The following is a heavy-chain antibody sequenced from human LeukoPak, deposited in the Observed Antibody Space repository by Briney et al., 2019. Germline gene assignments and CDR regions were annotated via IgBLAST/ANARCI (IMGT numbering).Heavy chain of an antibody. V-gene: IGHV4-61*01. D-gene: IGHD3/OR15-3a*01. CDR1: GGSVSSDNYY. J-gene: IGHJ5*02. CDR2: IYYSGST. Sequence: SETLSLTCTVSGGSVSSDNYYWSWIRQPPGKGLEWIGYIYYSGSTNYNPSLKSRVTISVDTSKNQFSLKLSSVTAADTAVYYCARSGGLVVNSFDPWGQGTLVTVSS. CDR3: ARSGGLVVNSFDP.